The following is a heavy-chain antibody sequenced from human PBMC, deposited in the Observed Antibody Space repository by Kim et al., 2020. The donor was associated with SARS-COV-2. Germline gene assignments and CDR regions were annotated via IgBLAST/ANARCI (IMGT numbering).Heavy chain of an antibody. CDR3: ARHQYYDYVWGSDRYTSWLDP. CDR2: NYYSRST. J-gene: IGHJ5*02. V-gene: IGHV4-39*01. D-gene: IGHD3-16*02. CDR1: GGSISSSSYY. Sequence: SETLSLTCTVSGGSISSSSYYWGRLRQPTGKELEWIVSNYYSRSTYYYPSLKSRVTISVDTSKYQFSLKLSSVTAAATAVYYCARHQYYDYVWGSDRYTSWLDPWGQGTLVTVSS.